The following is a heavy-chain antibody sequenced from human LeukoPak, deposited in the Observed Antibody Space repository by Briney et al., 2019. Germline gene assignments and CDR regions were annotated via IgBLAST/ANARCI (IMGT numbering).Heavy chain of an antibody. V-gene: IGHV3-7*04. CDR3: ARILLWFGELSRFDP. J-gene: IGHJ5*02. D-gene: IGHD3-10*01. Sequence: GGSLRLSCAASGFTFSSYWMSWVRQAPGKGLEWVANIKQDGSQKDYVDSVKGRFIISRDSAKNSLYLQMNSLRAEDTAVYYCARILLWFGELSRFDPWGQGTLVTVPS. CDR1: GFTFSSYW. CDR2: IKQDGSQK.